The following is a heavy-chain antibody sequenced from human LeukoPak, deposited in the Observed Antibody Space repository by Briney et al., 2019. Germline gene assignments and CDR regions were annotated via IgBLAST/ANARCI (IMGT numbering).Heavy chain of an antibody. CDR3: AREAYYYGSIVDY. CDR2: ISSSGSTI. CDR1: GFTFSDYY. V-gene: IGHV3-11*01. J-gene: IGHJ4*02. D-gene: IGHD3-10*01. Sequence: GGSLRLSCAASGFTFSDYYMSWIRQAPGKGLEWVSYISSSGSTIYYAVSVKGRFTISRDNAKNSLYLQMNSLRAEDTAVYYCAREAYYYGSIVDYWGQGTLVTVSS.